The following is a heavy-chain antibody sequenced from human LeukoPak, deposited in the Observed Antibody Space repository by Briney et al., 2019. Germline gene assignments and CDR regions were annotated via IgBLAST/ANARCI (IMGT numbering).Heavy chain of an antibody. CDR1: GYTFTGYY. J-gene: IGHJ5*02. Sequence: GASVKVSCKASGYTFTGYYMHWVRQAPGQGLEWMGWINPNSGGTNYAQKFQGRVTMTRDTSISTAYMELSRLRSDDTAVYYCARGLAASNNWFDPWGQGTLVTVSS. V-gene: IGHV1-2*02. D-gene: IGHD3-9*01. CDR3: ARGLAASNNWFDP. CDR2: INPNSGGT.